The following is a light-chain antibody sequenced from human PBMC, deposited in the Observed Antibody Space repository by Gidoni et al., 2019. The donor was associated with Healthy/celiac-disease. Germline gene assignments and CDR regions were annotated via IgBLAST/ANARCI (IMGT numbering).Light chain of an antibody. V-gene: IGKV3-15*01. CDR2: DAT. Sequence: IVLMQSPATLYVSPGERATLSCRASQSLSGHLAWFQQKLGQAPRLLIYDATTRATGTPARFSGSLSGTEYTLAITALQSEDFAIYFCQQYHGWPPWTFGQGTKVEVK. J-gene: IGKJ1*01. CDR3: QQYHGWPPWT. CDR1: QSLSGH.